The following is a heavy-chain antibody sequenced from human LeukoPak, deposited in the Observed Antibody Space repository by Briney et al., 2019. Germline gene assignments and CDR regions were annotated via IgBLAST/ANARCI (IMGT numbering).Heavy chain of an antibody. D-gene: IGHD3-22*01. CDR3: ARLAYYYDSSSTY. V-gene: IGHV1-69*13. CDR1: GGTFSSYS. Sequence: SVKDSCKASGGTFSSYSISWVRQAPGQGLEWMGGIIPIFGTAHYAQKFQGRVTITADEFTSTADLELSSLRSEDTAVYYCARLAYYYDSSSTYWGQGTLVTVSS. CDR2: IIPIFGTA. J-gene: IGHJ4*02.